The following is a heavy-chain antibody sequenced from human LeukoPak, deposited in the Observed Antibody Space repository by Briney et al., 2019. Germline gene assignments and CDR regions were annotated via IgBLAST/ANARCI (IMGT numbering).Heavy chain of an antibody. CDR1: GFNYNTYW. CDR3: TRDYRGTFDY. J-gene: IGHJ4*02. Sequence: GGSLRLSCAASGFNYNTYWMSWVRQAPGKGLEWVANIKQDGSEKNYVDSVKGRFTISRDNAKNSLYLQMNSLRAEDTAIYYCTRDYRGTFDYWGQGTLVTVSS. V-gene: IGHV3-7*03. D-gene: IGHD1-26*01. CDR2: IKQDGSEK.